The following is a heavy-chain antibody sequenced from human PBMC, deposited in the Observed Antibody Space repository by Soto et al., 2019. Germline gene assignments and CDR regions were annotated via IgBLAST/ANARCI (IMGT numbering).Heavy chain of an antibody. D-gene: IGHD1-26*01. CDR3: ARSGHPSVGAV. Sequence: QVQLQESGPGLVKPSETLSLTCTVYGASMSDYHWSWIRQSHGKGLEQVGYLHTSGCAEYNPSLKRRVTISMDTSKNQFSLKLSFVTAADTAIYFCARSGHPSVGAVWGQGILVTVSS. J-gene: IGHJ4*02. CDR2: LHTSGCA. V-gene: IGHV4-59*01. CDR1: GASMSDYH.